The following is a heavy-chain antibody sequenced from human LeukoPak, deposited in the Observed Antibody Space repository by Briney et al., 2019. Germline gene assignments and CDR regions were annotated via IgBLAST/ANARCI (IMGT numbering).Heavy chain of an antibody. D-gene: IGHD3-16*01. CDR1: GYTFTSYD. V-gene: IGHV1-8*01. Sequence: GASVKVSCKASGYTFTSYDINWVRQATGQGLEWMGWMNPNSGNTGYAQKFQGRVTMTRNTSVSTAYMELSSLRSEDTAVYYCARGVLEDLGAGPEYYFDNWGQGTLVTVSS. CDR3: ARGVLEDLGAGPEYYFDN. J-gene: IGHJ4*02. CDR2: MNPNSGNT.